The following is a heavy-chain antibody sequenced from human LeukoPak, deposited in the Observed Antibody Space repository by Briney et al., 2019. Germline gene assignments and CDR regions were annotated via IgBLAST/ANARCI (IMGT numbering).Heavy chain of an antibody. D-gene: IGHD3-3*01. Sequence: SETLSLTCTVSGGSISSYYWSWIRQPAGKGLEWIGRIYTSGSTNYNPTLKGRVTMSVDTSKNQFSLKLSSVTAADTAVYYCARVIGGQGFWSGYYTVYGMDVWGQGTTVTVSS. CDR2: IYTSGST. J-gene: IGHJ6*02. CDR3: ARVIGGQGFWSGYYTVYGMDV. V-gene: IGHV4-4*07. CDR1: GGSISSYY.